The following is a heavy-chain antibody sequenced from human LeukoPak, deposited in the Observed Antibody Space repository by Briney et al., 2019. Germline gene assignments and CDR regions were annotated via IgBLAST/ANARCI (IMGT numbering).Heavy chain of an antibody. CDR2: ISGSGGST. J-gene: IGHJ4*02. Sequence: GGSLRLSCAASGFTFSSYAMSWVRQAPGKGLEWVSAISGSGGSTYYADSVKGRFTISRDNSKNTLYLQMNSLRAEDTAVYYCARDRGYSYVASWGQGTLVTVSS. V-gene: IGHV3-23*01. CDR3: ARDRGYSYVAS. D-gene: IGHD5-18*01. CDR1: GFTFSSYA.